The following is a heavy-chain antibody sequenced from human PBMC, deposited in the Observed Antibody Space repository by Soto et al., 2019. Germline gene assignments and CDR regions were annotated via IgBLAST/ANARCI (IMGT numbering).Heavy chain of an antibody. CDR2: ISGSGGST. J-gene: IGHJ6*02. CDR1: GFTFSSDA. Sequence: GGSLRVSCAASGFTFSSDAMSWVRQAPGKGLEWVSAISGSGGSTYYADSVKGRFTISRDNSKNTLYLQMNSLRAEDTAVYYCAKAVRHYDSSGYYDYYYGMDVWGQGT. V-gene: IGHV3-23*01. CDR3: AKAVRHYDSSGYYDYYYGMDV. D-gene: IGHD3-22*01.